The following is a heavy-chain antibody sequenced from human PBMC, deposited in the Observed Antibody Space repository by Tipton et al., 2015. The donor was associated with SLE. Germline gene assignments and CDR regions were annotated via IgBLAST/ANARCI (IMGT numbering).Heavy chain of an antibody. CDR3: ARAQGRYTGSYYPFDP. D-gene: IGHD1-26*01. J-gene: IGHJ5*02. CDR2: SHQSGTT. V-gene: IGHV4-39*07. Sequence: GLVKPSETLSLTCTVSGASISSSSNNDFWGWIRQPPGKGLEWIGESHQSGTTNYHPSFKSRVTISVDTSKNQFSLRLSSVTAADTAVYYCARAQGRYTGSYYPFDPWGQGILVSVSS. CDR1: GASISSSSNN.